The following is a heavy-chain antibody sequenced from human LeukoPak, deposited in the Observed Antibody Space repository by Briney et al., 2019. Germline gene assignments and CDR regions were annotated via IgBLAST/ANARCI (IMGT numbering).Heavy chain of an antibody. D-gene: IGHD2-15*01. V-gene: IGHV3-23*01. CDR2: ISDGAGRT. CDR3: AIDVCNGAGCHFFDH. Sequence: GGSLRLSCAASGFTFDNYGMSWVRQAAGKGLEWVSGISDGAGRTYYADSVKGRFTISRDNSKRTLYLQMNSLRAEDTAVYYCAIDVCNGAGCHFFDHWGQGTLVTVSS. J-gene: IGHJ4*02. CDR1: GFTFDNYG.